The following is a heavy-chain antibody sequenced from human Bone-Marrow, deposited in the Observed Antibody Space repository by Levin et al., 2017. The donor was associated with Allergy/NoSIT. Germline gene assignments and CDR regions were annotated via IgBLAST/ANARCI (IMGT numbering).Heavy chain of an antibody. Sequence: PGGSLRLSCAASGFTLNNYAIHWVRQAPGKGLEWVAVLWYDGTNKYSADSVKGRFTVSRDTSQRTVYLQMNTLRVDDTALYFCARGVYDSVWGNYFGSPGYFDYWGRGALVTVSS. D-gene: IGHD3-16*01. J-gene: IGHJ4*02. CDR1: GFTLNNYA. CDR3: ARGVYDSVWGNYFGSPGYFDY. V-gene: IGHV3-33*01. CDR2: LWYDGTNK.